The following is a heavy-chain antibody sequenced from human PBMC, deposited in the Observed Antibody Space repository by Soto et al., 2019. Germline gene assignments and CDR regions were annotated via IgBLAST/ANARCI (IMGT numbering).Heavy chain of an antibody. J-gene: IGHJ3*02. Sequence: LSLSCAGSEYTFISYSMKSLRLAPGKRLEWASYISSSSSTIHYADPVKGPHTTSTDKATTSLYLQINSLRDEDTPVYYCARDQYYDTSGYYYSAVYAFAIWGQGPMVTVS. CDR3: ARDQYYDTSGYYYSAVYAFAI. V-gene: IGHV3-48*02. D-gene: IGHD3-22*01. CDR2: ISSSSSTI. CDR1: EYTFISYS.